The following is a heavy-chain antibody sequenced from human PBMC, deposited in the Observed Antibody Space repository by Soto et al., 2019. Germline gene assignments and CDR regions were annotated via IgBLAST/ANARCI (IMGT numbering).Heavy chain of an antibody. J-gene: IGHJ3*02. Sequence: GASVKVSCKASGYTFIGHYMHWVRQAPGQGLGWMGWINPNSGGTNYAQKFQGRVTMTRDTSIRTAYMELSGLRSDDTAVYYCARDSYYDILTGYSRNALDIWGRGTMVTVSS. V-gene: IGHV1-2*02. CDR1: GYTFIGHY. CDR2: INPNSGGT. D-gene: IGHD3-9*01. CDR3: ARDSYYDILTGYSRNALDI.